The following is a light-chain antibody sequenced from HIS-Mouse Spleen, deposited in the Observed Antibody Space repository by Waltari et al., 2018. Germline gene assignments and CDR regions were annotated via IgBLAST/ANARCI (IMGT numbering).Light chain of an antibody. V-gene: IGLV3-25*03. J-gene: IGLJ3*02. Sequence: SYELTQPPSVSVSPGQTARITCSGDALPTHYAYWYQQKPGQAPVLVIYKDSERPSGIPERFSGSSSGTTVTLTISGVQAEDEADYYCQSADSSGRVFGGGTKLTVL. CDR3: QSADSSGRV. CDR2: KDS. CDR1: ALPTHY.